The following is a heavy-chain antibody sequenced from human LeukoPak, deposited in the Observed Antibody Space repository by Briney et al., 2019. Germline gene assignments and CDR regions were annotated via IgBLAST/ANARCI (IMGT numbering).Heavy chain of an antibody. J-gene: IGHJ4*02. CDR3: VRTSNNGFDY. D-gene: IGHD1-14*01. CDR2: IHSDGSST. V-gene: IGHV3-74*01. CDR1: GFTFSSYW. Sequence: PGGSLRLSCAASGFTFSSYWMHWVRHAPGKGLVWVSRIHSDGSSTDYADSLKGRFTISRDNAKNTLYLQINSLRAEDTAVYYCVRTSNNGFDYWGQGTLVTVSS.